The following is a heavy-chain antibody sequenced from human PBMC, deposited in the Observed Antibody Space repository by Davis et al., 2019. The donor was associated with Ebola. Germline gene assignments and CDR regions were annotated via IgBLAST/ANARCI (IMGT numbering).Heavy chain of an antibody. CDR2: TYYTSKWFN. CDR3: VRGWGRTGLGV. CDR1: GDSVSGSSGA. J-gene: IGHJ6*02. D-gene: IGHD1-26*01. Sequence: HSQTFSLTCAISGDSVSGSSGAWNWIRQSPSRGLEWPGRTYYTSKWFNHYAESVKSRITINPDTSKNQFSLQLNSVTPEDTAVYYCVRGWGRTGLGVWGQGTTVTVSS. V-gene: IGHV6-1*01.